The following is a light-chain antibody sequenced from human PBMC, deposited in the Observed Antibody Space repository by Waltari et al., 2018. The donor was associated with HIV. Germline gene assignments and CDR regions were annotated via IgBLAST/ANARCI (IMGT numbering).Light chain of an antibody. CDR1: KHILHRSGHNY. CDR3: MQGLEPLT. Sequence: MMTQSSLSLPATPGEPTSTSSWPSKHILHRSGHNYLQKPGQSPHLLIYLHSNLEAGVPDRFSGSCSGTDSIVKISRLEDDDVGVHYCMQGLEPLTFGGGTKVDIK. J-gene: IGKJ4*01. V-gene: IGKV2-28*01. CDR2: LHS.